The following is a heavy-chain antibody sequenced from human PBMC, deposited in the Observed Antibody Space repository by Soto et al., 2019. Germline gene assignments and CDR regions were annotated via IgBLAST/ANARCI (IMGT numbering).Heavy chain of an antibody. J-gene: IGHJ4*02. Sequence: EVQLLESGGGLVQPGGSLRLSCAASGFTFSSYAMSWVRQAPGKGLEWVSAISGSGGSTYYADSVKGRFTISRDNSKNTLYLQMNSLRAEDTAVYYCTKDPGPRRSGATDYWGQGTLVTVSS. CDR2: ISGSGGST. D-gene: IGHD1-26*01. CDR1: GFTFSSYA. V-gene: IGHV3-23*01. CDR3: TKDPGPRRSGATDY.